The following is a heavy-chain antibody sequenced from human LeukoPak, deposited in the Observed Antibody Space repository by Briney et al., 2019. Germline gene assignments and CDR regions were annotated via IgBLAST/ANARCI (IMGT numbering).Heavy chain of an antibody. Sequence: GGSLRLSCAASGFSFSSYTMNWVRQAPGQGLEWLSYIDISSTTIYYADSVKGRFTISRDNTKNSLYLQMNSLRAEDTAVYYCARGPPLFDPWGQGTLVTVSS. CDR1: GFSFSSYT. J-gene: IGHJ5*02. CDR2: IDISSTTI. CDR3: ARGPPLFDP. V-gene: IGHV3-48*01.